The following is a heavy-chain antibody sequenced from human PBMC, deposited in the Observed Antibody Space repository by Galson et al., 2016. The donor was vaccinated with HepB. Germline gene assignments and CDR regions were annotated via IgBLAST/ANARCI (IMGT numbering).Heavy chain of an antibody. V-gene: IGHV4-39*01. J-gene: IGHJ6*03. CDR1: GASISGTDYY. Sequence: ETLSLTCSVSGASISGTDYYWGWIRQPPGRGLEWIGSIYHTESTYYNPSLESRVTISMDTSKNQLSLRLNSVAAADTGVYYCATGIVVAGKMYYYYMDVWGKGTTVTVSS. CDR3: ATGIVVAGKMYYYYMDV. CDR2: IYHTEST. D-gene: IGHD2-21*01.